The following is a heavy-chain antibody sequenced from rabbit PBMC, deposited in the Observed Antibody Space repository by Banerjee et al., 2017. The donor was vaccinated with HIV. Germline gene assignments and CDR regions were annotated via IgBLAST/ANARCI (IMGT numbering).Heavy chain of an antibody. CDR3: ARDLFAGSPYSLFAL. Sequence: QEQLEESGGGLVKPEGSLTLTCKASGFDLSSSHWICWVRQAPGKGLEWIACIYAGSGSTDYASWVNGRFTISKTSSTTVTLQMTSLTAADTATYFCARDLFAGSPYSLFALWGPGTLVTVS. J-gene: IGHJ4*01. CDR2: IYAGSGST. V-gene: IGHV1S45*01. CDR1: GFDLSSSHW. D-gene: IGHD8-1*01.